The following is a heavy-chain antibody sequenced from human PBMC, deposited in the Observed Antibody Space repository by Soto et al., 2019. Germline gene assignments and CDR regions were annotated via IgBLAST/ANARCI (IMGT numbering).Heavy chain of an antibody. CDR2: VSASGLNT. D-gene: IGHD2-8*01. CDR3: AKDGPRRTSVYFFDY. V-gene: IGHV3-23*01. J-gene: IGHJ4*02. Sequence: EVQLLESGGKLVQPGGSLTLSCAASGFTFSTYAMAWVRQAPGKGLEWVSGVSASGLNTDYADPVKGRFYISRDNFKHRATLHMNRLRYEDTSFYYCAKDGPRRTSVYFFDYWGEGTQFTVSS. CDR1: GFTFSTYA.